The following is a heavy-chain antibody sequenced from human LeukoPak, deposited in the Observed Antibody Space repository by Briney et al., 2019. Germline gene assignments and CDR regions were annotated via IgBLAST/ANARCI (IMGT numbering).Heavy chain of an antibody. J-gene: IGHJ3*02. CDR1: GITYSSYS. Sequence: TGGSLRLSCVVSGITYSSYSMNWVRQAPGKGLEWVSYISSSSSTIYYADSVKGRFTISRDNAKNSLYLQMDSLRAEDTAVYYCARGRPSVGVAFDIWGQGTMVTVSS. D-gene: IGHD3-3*01. V-gene: IGHV3-48*04. CDR2: ISSSSSTI. CDR3: ARGRPSVGVAFDI.